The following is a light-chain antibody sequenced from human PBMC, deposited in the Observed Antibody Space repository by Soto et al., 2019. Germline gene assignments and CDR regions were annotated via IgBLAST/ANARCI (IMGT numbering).Light chain of an antibody. Sequence: VLTQSPGTLSLTPEERATLSCRASQSVSSTFLAWYQQKPGQAPKVLIYGASTRATGIPDRFSGSGCGTDFTLTISRLEPEDFAMYYCQQYERSRTFGQGTKVEMK. CDR3: QQYERSRT. V-gene: IGKV3-20*01. J-gene: IGKJ1*01. CDR2: GAS. CDR1: QSVSSTF.